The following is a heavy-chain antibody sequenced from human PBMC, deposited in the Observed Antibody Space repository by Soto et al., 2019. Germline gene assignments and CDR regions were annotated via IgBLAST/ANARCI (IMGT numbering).Heavy chain of an antibody. CDR2: INTGNGNT. D-gene: IGHD3-3*01. J-gene: IGHJ4*02. V-gene: IGHV1-3*04. CDR1: GYTFTDHA. CDR3: ARYYDFWSGACFDY. Sequence: QVQLVQSGAEVKKPGASVKVSCKASGYTFTDHAIHWVRQAPGQRLEWVGWINTGNGNTRFSEKFQGRVTITRDTSASTAYMELSSLTSEDTAVYYCARYYDFWSGACFDYWGQGALVTVSP.